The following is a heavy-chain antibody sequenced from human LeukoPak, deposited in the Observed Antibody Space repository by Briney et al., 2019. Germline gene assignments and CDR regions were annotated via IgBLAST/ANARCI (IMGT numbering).Heavy chain of an antibody. V-gene: IGHV1-2*02. CDR3: VTAMAH. CDR1: GGTFSSYA. D-gene: IGHD5-18*01. Sequence: ASVKVSCKASGGTFSSYAISWVRQAPGQGLEWMGWINPNSGGTNYAQKFQGRVTMTRDTSISTAYMELSRLRSDDTAVYYCVTAMAHWGQGTLVTVSS. CDR2: INPNSGGT. J-gene: IGHJ4*02.